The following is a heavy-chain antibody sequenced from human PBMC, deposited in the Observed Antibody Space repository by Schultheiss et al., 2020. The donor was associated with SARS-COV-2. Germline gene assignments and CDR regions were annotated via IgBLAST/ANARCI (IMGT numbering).Heavy chain of an antibody. J-gene: IGHJ4*02. D-gene: IGHD6-13*01. V-gene: IGHV2-26*01. CDR3: ARISSWTGNFDY. CDR2: IFSNDEK. Sequence: SGPTLVKPTQTLTLTCTFSGFSLSTSRMCVSWIRQPPGKALEWLAHIFSNDEKSYSTSLKSRLTISKDTSKSQVVLTMTNMDPVDTATYYCARISSWTGNFDYWGQGTLVTVS. CDR1: GFSLSTSRMC.